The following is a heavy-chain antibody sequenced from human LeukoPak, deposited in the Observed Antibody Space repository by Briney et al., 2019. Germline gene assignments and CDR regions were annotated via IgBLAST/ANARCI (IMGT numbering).Heavy chain of an antibody. CDR3: ASTPYYDFWSGYYSFYYYYGMDV. Sequence: ASVKVSCKVSGYTLTELSMHWVRQAPGKGLEWMGGFDPEDGETIYAQKFQGRVTMTRNASISTAYMELSSLRSEDTAVYYCASTPYYDFWSGYYSFYYYYGMDVWGQGTTVTVSS. D-gene: IGHD3-3*01. J-gene: IGHJ6*02. CDR2: FDPEDGET. CDR1: GYTLTELS. V-gene: IGHV1-24*01.